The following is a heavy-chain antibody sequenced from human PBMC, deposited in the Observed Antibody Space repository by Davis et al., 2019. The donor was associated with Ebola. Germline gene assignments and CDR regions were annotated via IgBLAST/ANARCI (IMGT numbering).Heavy chain of an antibody. CDR2: VSGNNGKT. CDR3: ARTIDLDY. J-gene: IGHJ4*02. V-gene: IGHV1-18*01. Sequence: ASVKVSCKASGYTFTNFGITWVRQAPGQGLEWMGWVSGNNGKTDYAQKFQGRVTMTTDTSTSTAYMELRSLTSDDTAVYYCARTIDLDYWGQGTLVTVSS. CDR1: GYTFTNFG. D-gene: IGHD3-3*01.